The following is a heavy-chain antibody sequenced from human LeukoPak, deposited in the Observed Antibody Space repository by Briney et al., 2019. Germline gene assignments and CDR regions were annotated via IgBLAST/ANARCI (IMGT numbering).Heavy chain of an antibody. CDR3: ARVLTDPAFDL. J-gene: IGHJ2*01. V-gene: IGHV4-30-4*01. Sequence: SETLSLTCTVSGDSFSSGDYYWSWIRQPPGKGLEWIGYIYYSGSTYYTPSLKSRITISIDTSKNQFSLKLTSVTAADTAMYYCARVLTDPAFDLWGRGTLVTVSS. CDR1: GDSFSSGDYY. CDR2: IYYSGST. D-gene: IGHD1-14*01.